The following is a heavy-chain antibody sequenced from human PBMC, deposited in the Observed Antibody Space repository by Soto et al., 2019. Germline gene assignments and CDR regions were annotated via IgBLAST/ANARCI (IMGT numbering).Heavy chain of an antibody. CDR1: GYNFKTYW. D-gene: IGHD3-3*01. CDR2: IYPGDSDT. J-gene: IGHJ4*02. V-gene: IGHV5-51*01. CDR3: ARGGVSTRTFDY. Sequence: GESLKISCKGFGYNFKTYWIAWVRQMPGQGLEWMGIIYPGDSDTTYSPSFQGQVTISVDKTISTAYLQLSSLKASDTAMYYCARGGVSTRTFDYWGQGTPVTVSS.